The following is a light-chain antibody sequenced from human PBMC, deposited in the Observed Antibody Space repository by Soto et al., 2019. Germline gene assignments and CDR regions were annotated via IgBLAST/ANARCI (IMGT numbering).Light chain of an antibody. CDR2: WGS. Sequence: DIVMTQSPDSLAVSLGERATINCKSSQSVLYSSNNKNYLAWYQQKPGQPPKLLIYWGSTRESGVPDRFSGSGSGTDFTLTISSLQAEDVAVYYCQQYYSTLLTFGGGTKVEIK. J-gene: IGKJ4*01. CDR1: QSVLYSSNNKNY. V-gene: IGKV4-1*01. CDR3: QQYYSTLLT.